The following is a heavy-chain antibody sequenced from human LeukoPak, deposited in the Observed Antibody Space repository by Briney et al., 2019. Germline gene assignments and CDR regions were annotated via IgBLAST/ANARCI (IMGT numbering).Heavy chain of an antibody. CDR3: AKDRIASPPQGRFDP. CDR1: GFTFRSYA. J-gene: IGHJ5*02. V-gene: IGHV3-23*01. D-gene: IGHD6-6*01. Sequence: GGSLRLSCAASGFTFRSYAMNWVRQAPGKALEWVSAISGSGDSTYYADSVKGRFTISRDNSQNTLYLQMNSLGAEDTAIYYCAKDRIASPPQGRFDPWGQGTLVTVSS. CDR2: ISGSGDST.